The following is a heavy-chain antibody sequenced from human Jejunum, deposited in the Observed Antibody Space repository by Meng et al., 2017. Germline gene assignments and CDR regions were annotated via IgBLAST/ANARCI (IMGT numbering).Heavy chain of an antibody. CDR3: ARDTDWHNVDN. V-gene: IGHV3-7*01. CDR2: ICKDGSDI. CDR1: GFTFSGYL. Sequence: GESLKISCAASGFTFSGYLMTWVRQAPGKGLEWVANICKDGSDIYYVDSVKGRFTISRDNAKNSLHLQMNSLRVEDTAVYFCARDTDWHNVDNWGHGTLV. D-gene: IGHD3-9*01. J-gene: IGHJ4*01.